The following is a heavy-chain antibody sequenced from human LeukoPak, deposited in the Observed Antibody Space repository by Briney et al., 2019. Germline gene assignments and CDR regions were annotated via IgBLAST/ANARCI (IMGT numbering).Heavy chain of an antibody. V-gene: IGHV1-2*02. D-gene: IGHD6-25*01. CDR1: GYTFSTYA. CDR2: INPNINGT. Sequence: PGASVKVSCKASGYTFSTYAINWVRQAPGQGLEWMGWINPNINGTNYAQKFQGRVTMTGDRSISTAYMELSRLRSDDTAVYYCARERTPGSGYGVDYWGQGTVVTVSS. J-gene: IGHJ4*02. CDR3: ARERTPGSGYGVDY.